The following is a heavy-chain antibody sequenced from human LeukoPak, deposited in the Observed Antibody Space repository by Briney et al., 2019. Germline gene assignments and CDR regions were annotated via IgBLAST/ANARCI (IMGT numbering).Heavy chain of an antibody. CDR3: ARHASVSGNWPRPLDY. Sequence: PSETLSLTCTVSGGSISSSSYYWGWVRQPPGEGLEWIANIYYSGSTYYSPSLRSRVTISVDTSKNQFSLKLTSVTAADTAVYYCARHASVSGNWPRPLDYWGQGSLVTVSS. D-gene: IGHD3-3*01. CDR1: GGSISSSSYY. CDR2: IYYSGST. V-gene: IGHV4-39*01. J-gene: IGHJ4*02.